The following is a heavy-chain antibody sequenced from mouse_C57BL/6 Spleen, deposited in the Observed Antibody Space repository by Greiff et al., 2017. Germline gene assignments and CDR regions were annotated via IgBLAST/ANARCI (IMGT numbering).Heavy chain of an antibody. Sequence: EVKLVESGGGLVQPGESLKLSCESNEYEFPSHDMSWVRKTPEKRLELVAAINSDGGSTYYPDTMERRFIISSDNTKKTLYLQMSSLRSEDTALYYCARRGNYRYWYFDVWGTGTTVTVSS. J-gene: IGHJ1*03. D-gene: IGHD2-1*01. CDR2: INSDGGST. CDR1: EYEFPSHD. CDR3: ARRGNYRYWYFDV. V-gene: IGHV5-2*01.